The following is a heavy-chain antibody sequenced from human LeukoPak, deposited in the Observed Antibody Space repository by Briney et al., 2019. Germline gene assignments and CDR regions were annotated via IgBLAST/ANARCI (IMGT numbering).Heavy chain of an antibody. J-gene: IGHJ4*02. CDR2: INTNTGNP. CDR1: GYTFTSYA. D-gene: IGHD3-10*01. Sequence: ASVKVSCKASGYTFTSYAMNWVRQAPGQGLEWVGWINTNTGNPTYAQGFTGRFVFSLDTSVSTAYLQISSLKAEDTAVYYCARASLLWFGELSGYFDYWGQGTLVTVSS. CDR3: ARASLLWFGELSGYFDY. V-gene: IGHV7-4-1*02.